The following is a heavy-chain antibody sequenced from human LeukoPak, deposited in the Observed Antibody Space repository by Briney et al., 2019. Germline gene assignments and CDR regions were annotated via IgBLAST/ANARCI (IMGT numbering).Heavy chain of an antibody. CDR1: GGSISRYY. J-gene: IGHJ2*01. D-gene: IGHD3-22*01. V-gene: IGHV4-59*01. Sequence: SETLSLTCTDSGGSISRYYWSWIRQPPGTGLEWIGYIYYSGSTNYNPSLKSRVTISVDTSKNQFSLKLSSVTAADTAVYYCARDPDYYDSSGSSGYFDLWGRGTLVTVSS. CDR2: IYYSGST. CDR3: ARDPDYYDSSGSSGYFDL.